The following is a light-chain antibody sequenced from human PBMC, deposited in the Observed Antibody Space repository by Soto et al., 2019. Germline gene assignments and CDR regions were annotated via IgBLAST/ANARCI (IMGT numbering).Light chain of an antibody. Sequence: IVLTQSPGTLSLSPGERATLSCRASQSVSSTYIAWYQQNPGQAPRLLIYGASSRATGIPDRLSGSGSGTDFTLTISRLEPEDFAVYFCQQYGRSPPFTFGQGTKVEIK. CDR2: GAS. CDR1: QSVSSTY. J-gene: IGKJ2*01. CDR3: QQYGRSPPFT. V-gene: IGKV3-20*01.